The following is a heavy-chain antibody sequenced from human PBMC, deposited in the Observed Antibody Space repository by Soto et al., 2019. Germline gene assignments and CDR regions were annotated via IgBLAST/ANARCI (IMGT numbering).Heavy chain of an antibody. CDR3: TAYSSSVNWFDP. J-gene: IGHJ5*02. D-gene: IGHD6-6*01. CDR2: IKSKTDGGTT. Sequence: PGGSLRLSCAASGFTFSNAWMSWVRQAPGKGLEWVGRIKSKTDGGTTDYAAPVKGRFTISRDDSKNTLYLQMNSLKTEDTAVYYCTAYSSSVNWFDPWGQGTLVTVSS. CDR1: GFTFSNAW. V-gene: IGHV3-15*01.